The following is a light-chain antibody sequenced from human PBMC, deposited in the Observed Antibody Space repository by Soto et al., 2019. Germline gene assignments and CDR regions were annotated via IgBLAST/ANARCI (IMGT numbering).Light chain of an antibody. J-gene: IGKJ2*01. Sequence: EIVLTQSPATLSLSPGERATLSCRASQSVSSYLAWYQQKPGQAPRLLIYDASNRATGIPARFSGSGSGTDFTLPIRSLEPEDFADDYCQQRSNWPPYTFGQGTKLEIK. CDR2: DAS. CDR3: QQRSNWPPYT. CDR1: QSVSSY. V-gene: IGKV3-11*01.